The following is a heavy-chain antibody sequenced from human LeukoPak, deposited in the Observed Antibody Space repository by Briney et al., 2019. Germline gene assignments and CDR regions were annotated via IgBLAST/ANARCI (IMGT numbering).Heavy chain of an antibody. CDR2: ISGSGGST. D-gene: IGHD2-2*01. CDR3: AKGGPAILYCGSTSCYLY. Sequence: PGGSLRLSCAASGFTFSSYAMSWVRQAPGKGLEWVSAISGSGGSTYYADSVKGRFTISRDNSKNTLYLQMNSLRAEDTAVYYCAKGGPAILYCGSTSCYLYWGQGTLVTVSS. J-gene: IGHJ4*02. CDR1: GFTFSSYA. V-gene: IGHV3-23*01.